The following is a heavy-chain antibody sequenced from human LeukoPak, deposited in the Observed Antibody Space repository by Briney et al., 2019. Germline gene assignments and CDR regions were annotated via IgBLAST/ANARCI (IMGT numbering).Heavy chain of an antibody. Sequence: PGGSLRLSCAASGFTFSSYTMHWIRQAPGKGLEWVSSISGSNSYIFYADSVKGRFTVSRDNAKDSLYLQMNSLRSEDTAVYYCARIEWERLGRAFDIWGQGTMVTVSS. V-gene: IGHV3-21*01. CDR3: ARIEWERLGRAFDI. CDR1: GFTFSSYT. CDR2: ISGSNSYI. D-gene: IGHD1-26*01. J-gene: IGHJ3*02.